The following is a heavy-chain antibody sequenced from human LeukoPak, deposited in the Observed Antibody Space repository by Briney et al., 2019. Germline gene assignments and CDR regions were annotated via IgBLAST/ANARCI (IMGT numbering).Heavy chain of an antibody. D-gene: IGHD1-26*01. CDR2: IYYSGST. Sequence: SETLSLTCTVSGGSISSSSYYWGWIREPPGKGLEWIGSIYYSGSTYYNPSLKSRVTISVDTSKNQFSLKLSSVTAADTAVYYCARGGRDYYYYMDVWGKGTTVTVSS. CDR3: ARGGRDYYYYMDV. J-gene: IGHJ6*03. CDR1: GGSISSSSYY. V-gene: IGHV4-39*07.